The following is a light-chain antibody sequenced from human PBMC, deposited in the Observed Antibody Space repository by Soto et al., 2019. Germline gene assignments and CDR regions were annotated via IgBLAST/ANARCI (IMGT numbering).Light chain of an antibody. CDR3: QQYNSWLWT. Sequence: IVMTQSPATLSVSPGEGATLSCRASQSVSSKLAWYQQKPGQAPRLLIYGASTRATGIPARFSGSGSGTEFTLIISGLQSEDSAVYYCQQYNSWLWTFGQGTKVDIK. CDR1: QSVSSK. CDR2: GAS. J-gene: IGKJ1*01. V-gene: IGKV3-15*01.